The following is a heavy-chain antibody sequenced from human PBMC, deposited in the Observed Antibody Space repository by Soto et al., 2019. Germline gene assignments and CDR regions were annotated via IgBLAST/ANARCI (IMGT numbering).Heavy chain of an antibody. CDR1: GFTFSSYG. CDR3: ATPRSSGWYFDL. Sequence: ESGGGVVQPGRSLRLSCAASGFTFSSYGMHWVRQAPGKGLEWVAVIWYDGSNKYYADSVKGRFTISRDNSKNTLYLQMNSLRAEDTAVYYCATPRSSGWYFDLWGRGTLVTVSS. V-gene: IGHV3-33*01. CDR2: IWYDGSNK. J-gene: IGHJ2*01. D-gene: IGHD6-6*01.